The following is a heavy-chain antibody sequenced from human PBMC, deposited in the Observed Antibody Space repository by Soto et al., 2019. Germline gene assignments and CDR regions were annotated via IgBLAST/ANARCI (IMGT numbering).Heavy chain of an antibody. D-gene: IGHD3-10*01. J-gene: IGHJ4*02. CDR2: IISIFGTT. Sequence: VQLVQSGAEVKKPGSSVKVSCKTSGDTSSYYAISWVRQAPGQGLEWMGGIISIFGTTNYAQKFQGRVTMTADESTSTAYMELSSLRAEDTAMYYCAREEGTYYFDYWGQGTLVTVSA. V-gene: IGHV1-69*01. CDR3: AREEGTYYFDY. CDR1: GDTSSYYA.